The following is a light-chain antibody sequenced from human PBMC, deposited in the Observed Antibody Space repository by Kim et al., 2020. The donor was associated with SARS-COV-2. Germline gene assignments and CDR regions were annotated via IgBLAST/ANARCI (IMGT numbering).Light chain of an antibody. Sequence: VTVGYTPSSGAEASKDVQWNQQRPGSAPATVIYDDNKRPSGGPDRFSGGIDTVSNAASLTISGLKTEHEADYYCQSYASSNHGWVFGGGTQLTVL. CDR2: DDN. CDR3: QSYASSNHGWV. CDR1: SGAEASKD. J-gene: IGLJ3*02. V-gene: IGLV6-57*03.